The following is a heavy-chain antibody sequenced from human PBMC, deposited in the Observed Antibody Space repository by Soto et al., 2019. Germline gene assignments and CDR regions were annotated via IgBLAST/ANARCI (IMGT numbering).Heavy chain of an antibody. J-gene: IGHJ4*02. D-gene: IGHD4-17*01. V-gene: IGHV1-18*01. CDR1: GYTFTSYG. CDR3: AGDPTTLTTASVDH. Sequence: GASVKVSCKASGYTFTSYGISWVRQAPGQGLEWMGWISAYNGNTNYAQKLKGRVTMTTDTSTSTAYMELRSLRSDDTTVYYSAGDPTTLTTASVDHWGQGTLVTVSS. CDR2: ISAYNGNT.